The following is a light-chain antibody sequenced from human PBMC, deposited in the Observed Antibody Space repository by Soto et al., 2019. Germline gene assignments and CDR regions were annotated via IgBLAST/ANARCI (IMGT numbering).Light chain of an antibody. J-gene: IGKJ2*01. CDR1: QSVRSSY. CDR2: GAS. CDR3: QQYGSSPPMYT. V-gene: IGKV3-20*01. Sequence: EIVLTQSPGTLSLSPGERATLSCRASQSVRSSYLAWYQQKPGQAPRLLIYGASSRATGIPDRFSGSGSGTDFTLTISRLEPEDFTMYYCQQYGSSPPMYTFGQGTKLEIK.